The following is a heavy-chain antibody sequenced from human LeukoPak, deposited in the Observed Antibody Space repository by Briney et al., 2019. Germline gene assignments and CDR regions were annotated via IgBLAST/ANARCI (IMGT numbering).Heavy chain of an antibody. CDR3: ARQLGYCSSTSCYADKVDY. CDR2: IYYSGST. D-gene: IGHD2-2*01. V-gene: IGHV4-39*01. J-gene: IGHJ4*02. Sequence: SETLSLTCTVSGGSISSSSYYWGWIRQPPGKGLEWIGSIYYSGSTYYNPSLKSRVTISVGTSKNQFSLKLSSVTAADTAVYYCARQLGYCSSTSCYADKVDYWGQGTLVTDSS. CDR1: GGSISSSSYY.